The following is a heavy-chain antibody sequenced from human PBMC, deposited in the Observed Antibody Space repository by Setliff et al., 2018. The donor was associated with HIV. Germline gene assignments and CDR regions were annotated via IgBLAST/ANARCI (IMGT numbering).Heavy chain of an antibody. D-gene: IGHD6-19*01. CDR2: TYYRSKWFF. CDR1: GDSVSSNNAA. V-gene: IGHV6-1*01. CDR3: ARGSYGSVLL. Sequence: SQTLSLTCAISGDSVSSNNAAWNWIRQSPLRGLEWLGRTYYRSKWFFDYAVSVKSRIIINPDTSKNQFSLHLNSVTPEDTAVYYCARGSYGSVLLWGQGTLVTVSS. J-gene: IGHJ4*02.